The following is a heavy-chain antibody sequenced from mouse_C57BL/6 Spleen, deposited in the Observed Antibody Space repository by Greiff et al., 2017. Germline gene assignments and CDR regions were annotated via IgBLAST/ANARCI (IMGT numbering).Heavy chain of an antibody. CDR3: ARSDVLYGNAYYFDY. D-gene: IGHD2-1*01. J-gene: IGHJ2*01. Sequence: QVQLQQSGAELAKPGASVKLSCKASGYTFTSYWMHWVKQRPGQGLEWIGYINPSSGYTKNNQKFKDKATLTADKSSSKAYMQLSSLTYEDSAVYYCARSDVLYGNAYYFDYWCQGTTLTVSS. V-gene: IGHV1-7*01. CDR2: INPSSGYT. CDR1: GYTFTSYW.